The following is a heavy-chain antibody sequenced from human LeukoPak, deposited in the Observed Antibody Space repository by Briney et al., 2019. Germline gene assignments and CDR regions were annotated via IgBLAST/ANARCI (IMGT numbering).Heavy chain of an antibody. CDR2: ISDNGDRT. V-gene: IGHV3-23*01. D-gene: IGHD4-17*01. Sequence: GRSLRLSCAACGFSFKNYAMSWVRQAPGEGLEWVSGISDNGDRTYYADSVRGRFTISRDNSKNTLYVQMDSLRVEDTAVYYCAKIAPWGALTTTDGFDYWGQGALVTVSS. CDR3: AKIAPWGALTTTDGFDY. J-gene: IGHJ4*02. CDR1: GFSFKNYA.